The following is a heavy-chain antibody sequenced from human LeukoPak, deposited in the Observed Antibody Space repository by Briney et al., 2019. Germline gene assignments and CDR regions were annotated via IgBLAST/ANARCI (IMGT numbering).Heavy chain of an antibody. J-gene: IGHJ3*02. D-gene: IGHD1-26*01. CDR3: ARDRVVGAPGAFDI. Sequence: PSETLSLTCTVSGGSISSYYWSWIRQPPGKGLEWIGYIYYSGSTNYNPSLKSRVTISVDTSKNQFSLKLNSVTAADTAVYYCARDRVVGAPGAFDIWGQGTMVTVSS. CDR2: IYYSGST. CDR1: GGSISSYY. V-gene: IGHV4-59*01.